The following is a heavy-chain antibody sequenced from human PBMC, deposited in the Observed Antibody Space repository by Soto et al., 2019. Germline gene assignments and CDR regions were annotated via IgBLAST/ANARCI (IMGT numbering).Heavy chain of an antibody. V-gene: IGHV3-23*01. CDR1: GFTFSSYA. CDR2: ISGSGGIT. CDR3: AKVITDTGGYYYYSMDV. J-gene: IGHJ6*02. Sequence: EVKLLDSGGGLVQTGGSLRLSCAASGFTFSSYAMGWVRQAPGKGLDWVSVISGSGGITYSADAVKGRFTISRDNSKNILYLKMNGLRAEDTAVYYCAKVITDTGGYYYYSMDVWGQVTAVTVAS. D-gene: IGHD3-16*01.